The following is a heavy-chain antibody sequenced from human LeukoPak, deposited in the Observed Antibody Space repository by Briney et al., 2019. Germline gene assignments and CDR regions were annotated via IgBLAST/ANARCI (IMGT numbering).Heavy chain of an antibody. Sequence: PGGSLRLSCEASGFILSRYSMYWVRQAPGKGLEWVAFVRYDGSNKYYADSVKGRFTNSRDNSKNTLYLQMHSLRAEDTAVYYCAKETSITGAGDFWGQGALVTVSS. J-gene: IGHJ4*02. CDR3: AKETSITGAGDF. D-gene: IGHD1-20*01. CDR2: VRYDGSNK. CDR1: GFILSRYS. V-gene: IGHV3-30*02.